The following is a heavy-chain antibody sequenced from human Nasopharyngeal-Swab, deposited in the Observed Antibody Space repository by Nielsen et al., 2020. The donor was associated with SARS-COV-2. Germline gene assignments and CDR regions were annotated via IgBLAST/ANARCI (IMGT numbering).Heavy chain of an antibody. CDR3: ARDYYYDSSGSSGGADAFDI. D-gene: IGHD3-22*01. J-gene: IGHJ3*02. V-gene: IGHV3-21*06. CDR1: GFTFSSYN. Sequence: GESLKISCAASGFTFSSYNMNWVRQAPGKGLEWVSSITTSSSYIYYADSVKGRFTIFRDNAKNSLYLQMNSLRDEDTAVYYCARDYYYDSSGSSGGADAFDIWGQGTMVTVSS. CDR2: ITTSSSYI.